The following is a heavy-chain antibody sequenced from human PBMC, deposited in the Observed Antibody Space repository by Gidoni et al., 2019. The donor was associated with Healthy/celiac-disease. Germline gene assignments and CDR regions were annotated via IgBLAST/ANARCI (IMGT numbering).Heavy chain of an antibody. CDR1: GGTFSSYT. CDR3: ARGGYCSSTSCYNLPDS. J-gene: IGHJ4*02. D-gene: IGHD2-2*02. V-gene: IGHV1-69*02. CDR2: IIPILGIA. Sequence: QVQLVQSGAEVKKPGSSVKVSCKASGGTFSSYTISWVRQAPGQGLEWMGRIIPILGIANYAQKFQGRVTITADKSTSTAYMELSSLRSEDTAVYYCARGGYCSSTSCYNLPDSWGQGTLVTVSS.